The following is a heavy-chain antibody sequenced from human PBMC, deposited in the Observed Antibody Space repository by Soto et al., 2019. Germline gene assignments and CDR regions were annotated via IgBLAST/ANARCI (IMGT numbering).Heavy chain of an antibody. Sequence: QVQLRESGPGLVKPSQTLSLTCTVSGDSISSGGSYWSWIRQHPGKGLEWIGYISFSGSTYYNPSLKRRVIISADTSKNQVSLRLSSVTAADTADYYCAREWGVRGVTAAWGQGTLVTVSS. CDR2: ISFSGST. CDR3: AREWGVRGVTAA. V-gene: IGHV4-31*03. CDR1: GDSISSGGSY. J-gene: IGHJ4*02. D-gene: IGHD3-10*01.